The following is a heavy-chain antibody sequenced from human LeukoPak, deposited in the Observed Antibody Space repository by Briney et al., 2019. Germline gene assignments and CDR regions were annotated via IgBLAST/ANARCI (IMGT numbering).Heavy chain of an antibody. V-gene: IGHV1-46*01. CDR3: ARAVGYCSSTSCYAEALDY. J-gene: IGHJ4*02. CDR2: INPSGGST. D-gene: IGHD2-2*01. Sequence: ASVTVSCKASGYTFTGYYMHWVRQAPGQGLEWMGIINPSGGSTSYAQKFQGGVTMTRDTSTSTVYMELSSLRSEDTAVYYCARAVGYCSSTSCYAEALDYWGQGTLVTVSS. CDR1: GYTFTGYY.